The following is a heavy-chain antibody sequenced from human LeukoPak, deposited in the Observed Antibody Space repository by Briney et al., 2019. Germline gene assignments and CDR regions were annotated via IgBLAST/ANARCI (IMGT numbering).Heavy chain of an antibody. V-gene: IGHV4-59*01. CDR3: ARDGGYSYGYPYYFDY. CDR2: IYYSGST. D-gene: IGHD5-18*01. Sequence: SETLSLTCTVSGGSIGSYYWSWIRQPPGKGLEWIGYIYYSGSTNYNPSLKSRVTISVDTSKNQFSLKLSSVTAADTAVYYCARDGGYSYGYPYYFDYWGQGTLVTVSS. J-gene: IGHJ4*02. CDR1: GGSIGSYY.